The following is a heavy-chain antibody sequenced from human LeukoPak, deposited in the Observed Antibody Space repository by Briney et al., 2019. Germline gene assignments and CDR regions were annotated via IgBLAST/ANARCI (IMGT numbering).Heavy chain of an antibody. D-gene: IGHD1-26*01. CDR2: INHSGST. V-gene: IGHV4-34*01. CDR3: ARGRVGATAY. Sequence: PSETLSLNCAVYGGSFSGYYWSWIRQPPGKGLEWIGEINHSGSTNYNPSLKSRVTISVDTSKNQFSLKLSSVTAADTAVYYCARGRVGATAYWGQGTLVTVSS. J-gene: IGHJ4*02. CDR1: GGSFSGYY.